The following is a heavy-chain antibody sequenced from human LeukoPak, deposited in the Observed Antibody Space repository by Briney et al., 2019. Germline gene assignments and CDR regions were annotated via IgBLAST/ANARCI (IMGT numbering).Heavy chain of an antibody. D-gene: IGHD5-18*01. CDR3: TTGYGFGADFDY. CDR2: IKSKTDGDTT. Sequence: PGGSLRLSCAASGFTFSNARMSGVRQAPGKGLEWVSRIKSKTDGDTTDYAAPVKSSFTISRDDSQNTLYLQMNSLKTEDTAVYYCTTGYGFGADFDYWGQGTLVTVSS. V-gene: IGHV3-15*01. CDR1: GFTFSNAR. J-gene: IGHJ4*02.